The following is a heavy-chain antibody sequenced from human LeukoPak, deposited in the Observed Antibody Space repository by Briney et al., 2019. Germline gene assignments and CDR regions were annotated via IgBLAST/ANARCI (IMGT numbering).Heavy chain of an antibody. V-gene: IGHV1-2*02. CDR3: ARDSGCSSTSCSPWKDYMDV. CDR2: INPNSGGT. D-gene: IGHD2-2*01. Sequence: ASVKVSCKASGYTFTGYYMHWVRQAPGQGLEWMGWINPNSGGTNYAQKFQGRVTMTRDTSISTAYMELSRLRSDDTAVYYCARDSGCSSTSCSPWKDYMDVWGKGTTVTVSS. CDR1: GYTFTGYY. J-gene: IGHJ6*03.